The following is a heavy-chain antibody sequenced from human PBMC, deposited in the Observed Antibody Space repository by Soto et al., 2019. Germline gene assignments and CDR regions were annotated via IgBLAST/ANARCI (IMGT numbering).Heavy chain of an antibody. Sequence: QITLNESGPTQVKPRQTLTLTCTFSGFSLTTSGVGVGWIRQSPGKAPAWLALIYWDDDQRYSPSLKSRLTITKDSSKNQVVLTMADLDPADTATYYCAHRVLRTVFGLVTTTAIYFDFWGQGTPVAVSS. D-gene: IGHD3-3*01. CDR1: GFSLTTSGVG. V-gene: IGHV2-5*02. CDR3: AHRVLRTVFGLVTTTAIYFDF. CDR2: IYWDDDQ. J-gene: IGHJ4*02.